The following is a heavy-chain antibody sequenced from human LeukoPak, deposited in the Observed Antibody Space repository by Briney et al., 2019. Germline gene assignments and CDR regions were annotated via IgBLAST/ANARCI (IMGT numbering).Heavy chain of an antibody. CDR1: GFTFSSYN. Sequence: PGGSLRLSCAASGFTFSSYNMHWVRQAPGKGLEWVAVISNDGNNKYCADSVTGRFIISRDNSKSTVFLQMNSLRLEDTAVYYCARDIIFGVVIPVTAGFDPWGQGTLVTVSS. CDR3: ARDIIFGVVIPVTAGFDP. V-gene: IGHV3-30*04. D-gene: IGHD3-3*02. CDR2: ISNDGNNK. J-gene: IGHJ5*02.